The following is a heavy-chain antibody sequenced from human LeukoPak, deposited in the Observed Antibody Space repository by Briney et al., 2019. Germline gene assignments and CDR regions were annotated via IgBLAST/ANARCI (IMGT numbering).Heavy chain of an antibody. CDR2: IYYSGST. CDR1: GGSISSYY. J-gene: IGHJ4*02. D-gene: IGHD4-17*01. Sequence: NSSETLSLTCTVSGGSISSYYWSWIRQPPGKGLEWIGYIYYSGSTNYNPSLKSRVTISVDTSKNQFSLKLSSVTAADTAVYYCARHGVGYGHYYYFDYWGQGTLVTVSS. V-gene: IGHV4-59*08. CDR3: ARHGVGYGHYYYFDY.